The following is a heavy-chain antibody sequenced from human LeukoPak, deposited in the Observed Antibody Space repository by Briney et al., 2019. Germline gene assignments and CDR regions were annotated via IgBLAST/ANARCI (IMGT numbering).Heavy chain of an antibody. J-gene: IGHJ6*02. V-gene: IGHV3-53*01. CDR1: GFTVSSNY. CDR3: ARDRLRGVALGLNGMDV. D-gene: IGHD3-10*01. CDR2: ISGSGGST. Sequence: GGSLRLSCAASGFTVSSNYMSWVRQAPGKGLEWVSAISGSGGSTYYADSVKGRFTISRDNSKNTLYLQMNSLRAEDTAVYYCARDRLRGVALGLNGMDVWGQGTTVTVSS.